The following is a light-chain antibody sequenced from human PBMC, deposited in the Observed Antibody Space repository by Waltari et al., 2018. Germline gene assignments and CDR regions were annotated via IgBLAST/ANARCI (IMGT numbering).Light chain of an antibody. Sequence: QSALTQPPSASGSPGQSVTISCTGTSSDVGGYNYVSWYQQHPGKAPKLMIYEVIKRPSGVPDRFSGPKAGTTASLTVSGLQAEDEADYYCSSYAGSNDYVFGTGTKVTVL. J-gene: IGLJ1*01. V-gene: IGLV2-8*01. CDR1: SSDVGGYNY. CDR3: SSYAGSNDYV. CDR2: EVI.